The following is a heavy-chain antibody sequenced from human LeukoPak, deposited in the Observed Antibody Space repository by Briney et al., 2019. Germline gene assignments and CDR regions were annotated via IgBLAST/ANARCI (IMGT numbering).Heavy chain of an antibody. CDR3: ARQAQGIDGMDV. D-gene: IGHD2-21*01. J-gene: IGHJ6*02. V-gene: IGHV1-2*04. CDR2: INPNSGGT. Sequence: ASVKVSCKASGYTFTSYYMHWVRQAPGQGLEWMGWINPNSGGTNYAQKFQGWVTMTRDTSISTAYMELSRLRSDDTAVYYCARQAQGIDGMDVWGQGTTVTVSS. CDR1: GYTFTSYY.